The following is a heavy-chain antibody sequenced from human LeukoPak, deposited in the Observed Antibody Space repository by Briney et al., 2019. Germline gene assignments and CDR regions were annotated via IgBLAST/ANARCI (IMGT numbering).Heavy chain of an antibody. CDR1: GFTFSSYG. V-gene: IGHV3-30*02. CDR3: AKGGRGYSGYDLDY. J-gene: IGHJ4*02. Sequence: GGSLRLSCAASGFTFSSYGMHWVRQAPGKGLEWVAFIRYDGSNKYYADSVKGRFTISRDNSKNTLYLQMISLRAEDTAVYYCAKGGRGYSGYDLDYWGQGTLVTVSS. CDR2: IRYDGSNK. D-gene: IGHD5-12*01.